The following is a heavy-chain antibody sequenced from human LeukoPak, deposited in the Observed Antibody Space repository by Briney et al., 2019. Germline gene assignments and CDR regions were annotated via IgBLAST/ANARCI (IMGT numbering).Heavy chain of an antibody. CDR3: AREVVTGLLYYYYGMDV. Sequence: GGSLRLSCAASGFTFSSYAMHWVRQAPGKGLEWVAVISYDGSNKYHADSVKGRFTISRDNSKNTLYLQMNSLRAEDTAVYYCAREVVTGLLYYYYGMDVWGQGTTVTVSS. J-gene: IGHJ6*02. CDR1: GFTFSSYA. D-gene: IGHD2-21*02. CDR2: ISYDGSNK. V-gene: IGHV3-30-3*01.